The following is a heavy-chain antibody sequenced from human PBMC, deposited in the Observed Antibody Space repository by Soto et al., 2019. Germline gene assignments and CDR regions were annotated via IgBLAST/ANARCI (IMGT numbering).Heavy chain of an antibody. J-gene: IGHJ3*02. CDR2: INHSGST. CDR1: GGSFSGYY. D-gene: IGHD5-18*01. Sequence: SETLSLTCAVYGGSFSGYYWSWIRQPPGKGLEWIGEINHSGSTNYNPSLKSRVTISVDTSKNQFSLKLSSVTAADTAVYYCAMERDTAMVTGAFDIWGQGAMVTVSS. V-gene: IGHV4-34*01. CDR3: AMERDTAMVTGAFDI.